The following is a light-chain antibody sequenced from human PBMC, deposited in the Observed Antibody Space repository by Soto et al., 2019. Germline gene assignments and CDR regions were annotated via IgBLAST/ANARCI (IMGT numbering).Light chain of an antibody. CDR1: QSVGRN. J-gene: IGKJ4*01. CDR3: QHRSNWTLT. Sequence: EIVMPQSLAPLSVSPGERAPPSCSASQSVGRNLAWYQQKPGQDPGPLIYGASTRATGIPARFSGSGSGTEFNLTISSLETEDFAVYYCQHRSNWTLTFGGGTKVDIK. V-gene: IGKV3-15*01. CDR2: GAS.